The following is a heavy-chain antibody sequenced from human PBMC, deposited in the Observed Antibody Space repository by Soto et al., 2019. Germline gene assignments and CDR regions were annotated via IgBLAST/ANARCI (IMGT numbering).Heavy chain of an antibody. CDR1: GFTFSSYA. D-gene: IGHD3-3*01. Sequence: GGSLRLSCAASGFTFSSYAMHWVRQAPGKGLEWVAVISYDGSNKYYADSVKGRFTISRDNSKNTLYLQMNSLRAEDTAVYYCARDTSRYDFWSGSYGMDVWGQGTTVSVSS. J-gene: IGHJ6*01. V-gene: IGHV3-30-3*01. CDR2: ISYDGSNK. CDR3: ARDTSRYDFWSGSYGMDV.